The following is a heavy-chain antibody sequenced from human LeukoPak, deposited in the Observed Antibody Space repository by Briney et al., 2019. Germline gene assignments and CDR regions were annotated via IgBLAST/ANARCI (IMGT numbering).Heavy chain of an antibody. D-gene: IGHD1/OR15-1a*01. J-gene: IGHJ4*02. CDR1: GFTSSSSW. CDR3: ARWNNDWDFDY. V-gene: IGHV3-7*05. Sequence: GGSLRLSCAAPGFTSSSSWMTWVRQAPGKGLEWVAHIKEDRNEEYYVDSVKGRFTISRDNAKNSLYLQMNSLRAEATAVFYCARWNNDWDFDYWGQGTLVSVSS. CDR2: IKEDRNEE.